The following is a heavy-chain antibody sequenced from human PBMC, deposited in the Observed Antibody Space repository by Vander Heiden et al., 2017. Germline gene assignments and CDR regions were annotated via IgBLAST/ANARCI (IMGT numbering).Heavy chain of an antibody. CDR1: GFTLSNYG. D-gene: IGHD3-10*01. Sequence: VQLVESGGGVVQPGRSLRLSCAASGFTLSNYGIHWFRQAPGKGLEWVAVTWYDGSRKYFADPVQDRFSISRDNSKVFLQMNSLRAEDTAVYYCARDGRVRGIIIRPYYYYGMDVWGQGTAVTVSS. V-gene: IGHV3-33*01. J-gene: IGHJ6*02. CDR2: TWYDGSRK. CDR3: ARDGRVRGIIIRPYYYYGMDV.